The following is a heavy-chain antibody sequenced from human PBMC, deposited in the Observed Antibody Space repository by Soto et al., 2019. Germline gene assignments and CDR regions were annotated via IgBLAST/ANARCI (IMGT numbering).Heavy chain of an antibody. V-gene: IGHV4-34*01. CDR3: ARDKITGLFDY. J-gene: IGHJ4*02. CDR2: INHSGST. CDR1: GGSFSGYY. D-gene: IGHD2-8*02. Sequence: PSETLSLTCAVSGGSFSGYYWTWIRQPPGTGLEWIGEINHSGSTNYNPSLKSRVTISVDTSKNQFSLKLTSVTAADTAVYYCARDKITGLFDYWGQGTPVTVSS.